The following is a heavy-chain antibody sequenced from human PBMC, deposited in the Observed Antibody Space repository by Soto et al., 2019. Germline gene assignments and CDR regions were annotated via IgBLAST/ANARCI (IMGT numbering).Heavy chain of an antibody. CDR1: GGSISSSSYY. CDR2: IYYSGST. CDR3: APLVVVVAAMGMD. D-gene: IGHD2-15*01. V-gene: IGHV4-39*01. J-gene: IGHJ1*01. Sequence: QLQLQESGPGLVKPSETLSLTCTVSGGSISSSSYYWGWIRQPPGKGLEWIGSIYYSGSTYYNPSLKRRVTISVDTSKNQFSLKLSSVTAADTAVYYCAPLVVVVAAMGMDWGQGTLVTVSS.